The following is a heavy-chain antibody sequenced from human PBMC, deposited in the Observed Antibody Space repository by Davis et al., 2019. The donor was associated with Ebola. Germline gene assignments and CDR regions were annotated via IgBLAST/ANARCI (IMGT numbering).Heavy chain of an antibody. CDR1: GGSISSYY. CDR3: ARETKYCGSTSCYPYYYYMDV. J-gene: IGHJ6*03. Sequence: PSETLSLTCTVSGGSISSYYWSWIRQPPGEGLEWIGYIYYSGSTNYNPSLKSRVTISVDTSKNQFSLKLSSVTAADTAVYYCARETKYCGSTSCYPYYYYMDVWGKGTTVTVSS. D-gene: IGHD2-2*01. CDR2: IYYSGST. V-gene: IGHV4-59*12.